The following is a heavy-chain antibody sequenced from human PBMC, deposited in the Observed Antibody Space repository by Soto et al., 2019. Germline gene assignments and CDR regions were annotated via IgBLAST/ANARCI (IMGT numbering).Heavy chain of an antibody. Sequence: GGSLRLSCAASGFTFSSYSMNWVRQAPGKGLEWVSSISSSSSYIYYADSVKGRFTISRDNAKNSLYLQMNSLRAEDTAVYYCARDPLQHLLTSYYYMDVWGKGTTVTVSS. CDR3: ARDPLQHLLTSYYYMDV. J-gene: IGHJ6*03. CDR1: GFTFSSYS. V-gene: IGHV3-21*01. CDR2: ISSSSSYI. D-gene: IGHD3-3*02.